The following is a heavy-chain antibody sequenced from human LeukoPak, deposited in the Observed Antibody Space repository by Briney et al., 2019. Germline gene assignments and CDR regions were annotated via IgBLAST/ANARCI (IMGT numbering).Heavy chain of an antibody. V-gene: IGHV3-64*01. Sequence: GGSLRLSCAASGFTFSSYAMHWVRQAPGKGLEYVSAISSNGGSTYYANSVKGRFTISRDNSKNTLYLQMGSLRAEGMAVYYCACRYSSGWYYFDYWGQGTLVTVSS. CDR3: ACRYSSGWYYFDY. J-gene: IGHJ4*02. D-gene: IGHD6-19*01. CDR1: GFTFSSYA. CDR2: ISSNGGST.